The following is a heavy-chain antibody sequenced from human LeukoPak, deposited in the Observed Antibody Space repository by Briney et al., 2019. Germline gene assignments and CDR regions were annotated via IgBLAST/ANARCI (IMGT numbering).Heavy chain of an antibody. Sequence: SETLSLTCTVSGASISSTGSYWAWIRQPPGKGLDWIGTISYAGSTNYNPSLNTRVTISTDTSNNQFSLRLSSVTDADTAVYYCARVAAGLKYGADYWGQGTLGTVSS. CDR1: GASISSTGSY. D-gene: IGHD1-14*01. V-gene: IGHV4-39*07. J-gene: IGHJ4*02. CDR2: ISYAGST. CDR3: ARVAAGLKYGADY.